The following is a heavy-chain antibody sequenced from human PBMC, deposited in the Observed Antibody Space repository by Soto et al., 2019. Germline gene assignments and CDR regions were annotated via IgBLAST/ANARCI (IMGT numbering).Heavy chain of an antibody. D-gene: IGHD6-13*01. V-gene: IGHV1-69*13. CDR3: AIKNQSAYSSSWYHNWFDP. J-gene: IGHJ5*02. CDR2: IIPIFGTA. CDR1: GGTFSSYA. Sequence: SVKVSCKASGGTFSSYAISWVRQAPGQGLEWMGGIIPIFGTANYAQKFQGRVTITADESTSTAYMELSSLRFEDTAVYYCAIKNQSAYSSSWYHNWFDPWGQGTLVTVSS.